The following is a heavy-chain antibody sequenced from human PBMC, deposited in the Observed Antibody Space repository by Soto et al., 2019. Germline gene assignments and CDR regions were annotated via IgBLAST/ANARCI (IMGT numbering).Heavy chain of an antibody. CDR1: GYTFTSYY. CDR2: INPSGGST. Sequence: GASVKVSCKASGYTFTSYYMHWVRQAPGQGLEWMGIINPSGGSTSYAQKFQGRVTMTRDTSTSTVYMELSSLRSEDTAVYYCAREATMIVVVTTYYFDDWGQGTLVTVSS. J-gene: IGHJ4*02. CDR3: AREATMIVVVTTYYFDD. D-gene: IGHD3-22*01. V-gene: IGHV1-46*03.